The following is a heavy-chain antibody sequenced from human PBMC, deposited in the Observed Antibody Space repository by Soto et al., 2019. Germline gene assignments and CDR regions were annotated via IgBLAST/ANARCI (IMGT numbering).Heavy chain of an antibody. J-gene: IGHJ2*01. CDR2: IIPTLGIA. CDR1: GGTFSSYT. V-gene: IGHV1-69*08. Sequence: QVQLVQSGAEVKKPGSSVKVSCKASGGTFSSYTISWVRQAPGQVLEWMGRIIPTLGIANYAQKFQGRVTITADKSTSTAYMELSSLRSEDTAVYYCARDNIAAPGLDRWGRGTLVTVSS. D-gene: IGHD6-13*01. CDR3: ARDNIAAPGLDR.